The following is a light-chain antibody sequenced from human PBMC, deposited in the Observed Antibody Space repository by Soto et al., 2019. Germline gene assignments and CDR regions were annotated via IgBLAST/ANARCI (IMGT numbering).Light chain of an antibody. J-gene: IGLJ1*01. CDR2: DVS. CDR3: SSYRGASTGL. V-gene: IGLV2-11*01. Sequence: QSVLTQPRSVSGSPGQSVTISCTGTSSGVGGYNYVSWYQQHPGKAPKLMIYDVSKRPSGVPDRFSGSKSGNTASLTISGLQAEDEADYHFSSYRGASTGLFGTGTKLTVL. CDR1: SSGVGGYNY.